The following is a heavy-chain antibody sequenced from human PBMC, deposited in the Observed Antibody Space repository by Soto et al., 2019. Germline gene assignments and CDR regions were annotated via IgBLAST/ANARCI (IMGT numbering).Heavy chain of an antibody. D-gene: IGHD2-15*01. J-gene: IGHJ6*04. Sequence: SLRLSCTGSEFTFGDYGVNWFRQTPGKGLEWVGRIRSKTYGETTAYAESVKGRLSISREDSKSIAYLQMNSLKTDDTAVYYCARDPDAVGGAYCVDVRDKGTRVTVSS. CDR2: IRSKTYGETT. CDR3: ARDPDAVGGAYCVDV. CDR1: EFTFGDYG. V-gene: IGHV3-49*03.